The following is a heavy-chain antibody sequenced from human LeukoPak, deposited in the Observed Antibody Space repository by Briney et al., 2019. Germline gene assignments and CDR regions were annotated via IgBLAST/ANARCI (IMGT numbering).Heavy chain of an antibody. CDR3: ARDIAVAGTGDAFDI. D-gene: IGHD6-19*01. CDR2: ISAYNGNT. V-gene: IGHV1-18*04. Sequence: ASVKVSCKASGYTFTGYYMHWVRQAPGQGLEWMGWISAYNGNTNYAQKLQGRVTMTTDTSTSTAYMELRSLRSDDTAVYYCARDIAVAGTGDAFDIWGQGTMVTVSS. J-gene: IGHJ3*02. CDR1: GYTFTGYY.